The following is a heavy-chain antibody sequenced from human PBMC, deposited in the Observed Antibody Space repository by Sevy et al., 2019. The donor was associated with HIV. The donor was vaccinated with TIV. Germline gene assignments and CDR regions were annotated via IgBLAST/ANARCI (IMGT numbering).Heavy chain of an antibody. CDR1: GFTVSSNY. CDR3: AREMDYDDYYLHAFDI. Sequence: GGSLRLSCAASGFTVSSNYMSWVRQAPGKGLEWVSVIYSGGNTYYADSVKGRFTISRDNSKNTVYLQMNSLRAEDTAVYYCAREMDYDDYYLHAFDIWGQGTMVTVSS. CDR2: IYSGGNT. J-gene: IGHJ3*02. V-gene: IGHV3-53*01. D-gene: IGHD1-26*01.